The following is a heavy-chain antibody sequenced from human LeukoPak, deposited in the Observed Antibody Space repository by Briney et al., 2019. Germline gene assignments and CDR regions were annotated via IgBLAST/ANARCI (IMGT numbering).Heavy chain of an antibody. CDR3: ASQRQGAYYDSTGYPNDAFDI. Sequence: GESLKISCKGSGYRFTSYWIGWVRQMPGKGLGWMGISYPGDSVTRYSPSFQGQVTISADKSITTAYVQWSSLKASDTAMYYCASQRQGAYYDSTGYPNDAFDIWGQGTMVTVSS. V-gene: IGHV5-51*01. J-gene: IGHJ3*02. CDR1: GYRFTSYW. D-gene: IGHD3-22*01. CDR2: SYPGDSVT.